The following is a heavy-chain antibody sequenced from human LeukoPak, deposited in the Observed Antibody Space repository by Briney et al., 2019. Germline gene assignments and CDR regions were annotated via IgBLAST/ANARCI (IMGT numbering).Heavy chain of an antibody. CDR3: LRGDRRDY. Sequence: GGTLRLSCAASGFTFSSYAMSWVRQAPGKGLEWVSSIDSSGGYMFYADSVKGRFIISRDNAKDSLYLQMNSLRVEDTAVYYCLRGDRRDYWGQGTLVTVSS. CDR1: GFTFSSYA. CDR2: IDSSGGYM. V-gene: IGHV3-21*06. J-gene: IGHJ4*02.